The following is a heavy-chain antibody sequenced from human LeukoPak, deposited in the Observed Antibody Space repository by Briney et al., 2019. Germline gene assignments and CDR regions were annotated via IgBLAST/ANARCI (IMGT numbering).Heavy chain of an antibody. CDR1: GFTFSNYA. V-gene: IGHV3-23*01. Sequence: GGSLRLSCAASGFTFSNYAMNWVRQAPGKGLEWVSAISDSGGDTYYADSVKGRFTISRDTSKSTVYLQMNSLRAEDTAVYYCAKGHRIYGFLFDNWGRGTLVTVSS. CDR2: ISDSGGDT. CDR3: AKGHRIYGFLFDN. D-gene: IGHD3-10*01. J-gene: IGHJ4*02.